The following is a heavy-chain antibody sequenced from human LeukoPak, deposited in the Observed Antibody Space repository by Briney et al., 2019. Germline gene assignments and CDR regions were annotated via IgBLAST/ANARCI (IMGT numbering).Heavy chain of an antibody. Sequence: GRSLRLSCTASGFTFGDYAMSWVRQAPGKGLEWVGFIRGKAYGGTTEYAASVKGRFTISRDDSKSIAYLQMNSLKTEDTAVYYCTRDTEWFGEFPWGQGTLVTVSS. J-gene: IGHJ5*02. V-gene: IGHV3-49*04. CDR1: GFTFGDYA. CDR3: TRDTEWFGEFP. D-gene: IGHD3-10*01. CDR2: IRGKAYGGTT.